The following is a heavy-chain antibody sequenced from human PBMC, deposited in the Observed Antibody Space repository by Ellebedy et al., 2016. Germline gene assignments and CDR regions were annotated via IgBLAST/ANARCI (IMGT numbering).Heavy chain of an antibody. D-gene: IGHD6-19*01. J-gene: IGHJ4*02. CDR3: VPGAAVEGTLYFQY. Sequence: GGSLRLSXAASGFIFSSYAMSWVRQAPGKGLEWVSAISGSGYTTHYSDSVKGRFTISRDNSKNTLYMQMNSLRAEDTATYYCVPGAAVEGTLYFQYWGQGTLVTVSS. CDR1: GFIFSSYA. V-gene: IGHV3-23*01. CDR2: ISGSGYTT.